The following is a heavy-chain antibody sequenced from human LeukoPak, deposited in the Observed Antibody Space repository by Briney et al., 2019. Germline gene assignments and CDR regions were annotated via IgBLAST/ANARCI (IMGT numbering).Heavy chain of an antibody. J-gene: IGHJ3*02. CDR2: FDPEDGET. V-gene: IGHV1-24*01. D-gene: IGHD3-3*01. CDR3: ATVHPFTTKNAFDI. CDR1: GYTLTELS. Sequence: ASVKVSCKVSGYTLTELSMHWVRQAPGKGLEWMGGFDPEDGETIYAQRFQGRVTMTEDTSTDTAYMELSSLRSEDTAVYYCATVHPFTTKNAFDIWGQGTMVTVSS.